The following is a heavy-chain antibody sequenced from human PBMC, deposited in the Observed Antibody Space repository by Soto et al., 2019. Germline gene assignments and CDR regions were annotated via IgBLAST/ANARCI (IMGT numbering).Heavy chain of an antibody. CDR3: ARDSRDPFGAYNWFDP. CDR1: GYTFTSYG. CDR2: ISAYNDNT. V-gene: IGHV1-18*04. D-gene: IGHD3-16*01. J-gene: IGHJ5*02. Sequence: GASVKVSCKASGYTFTSYGISWVRQAPGQGLEWTGWISAYNDNTKYAQKFQGRVTMTTDTSTSTAYMDLRSLRSDDTAVYYCARDSRDPFGAYNWFDPWGQGTLVTVSS.